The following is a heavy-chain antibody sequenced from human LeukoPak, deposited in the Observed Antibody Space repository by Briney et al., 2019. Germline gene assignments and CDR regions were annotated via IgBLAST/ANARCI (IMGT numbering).Heavy chain of an antibody. Sequence: GGSLRLSCAASGFTFSSYSMNWVRQAPGKGLEWVAVIWYDGSNKYYADSVKGRFTISRDNSKNTLYLQMNSLRAEDTAVYYCAREWQITGYYDLWSGYFDYWGQGTLVTVSS. V-gene: IGHV3-33*08. CDR2: IWYDGSNK. CDR1: GFTFSSYS. D-gene: IGHD3-3*01. CDR3: AREWQITGYYDLWSGYFDY. J-gene: IGHJ4*02.